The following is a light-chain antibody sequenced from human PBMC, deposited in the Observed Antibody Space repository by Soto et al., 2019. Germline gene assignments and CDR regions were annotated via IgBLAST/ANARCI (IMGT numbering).Light chain of an antibody. Sequence: DIRMTQSPSSLSASVGDRVTITCRASQSISSYLNWYQQKPGKAPKLLIFDASTLESGVPSRFSGRGSETEFTLTISSLQPDDFATYYCQQYNSYSPATFGQGTKVDNK. V-gene: IGKV1-5*01. CDR1: QSISSY. J-gene: IGKJ1*01. CDR3: QQYNSYSPAT. CDR2: DAS.